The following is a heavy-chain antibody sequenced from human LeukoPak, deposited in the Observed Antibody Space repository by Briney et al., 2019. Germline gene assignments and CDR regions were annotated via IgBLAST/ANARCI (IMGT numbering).Heavy chain of an antibody. Sequence: GPSGRVSCKASGGTFSRHGFTWVRQAPGQSLEGMGGISPFLGTPHYAQKFQGRVTITTDESTSAAYMEVSSLTSEDTGVYYCATTGQLVPDYYHYYMDVWGIGTTVTVSS. D-gene: IGHD6-6*01. J-gene: IGHJ6*03. V-gene: IGHV1-69*05. CDR1: GGTFSRHG. CDR2: ISPFLGTP. CDR3: ATTGQLVPDYYHYYMDV.